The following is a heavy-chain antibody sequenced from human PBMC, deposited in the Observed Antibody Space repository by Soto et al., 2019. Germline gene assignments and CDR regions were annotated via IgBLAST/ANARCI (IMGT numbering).Heavy chain of an antibody. J-gene: IGHJ4*02. CDR2: ISGIGHST. CDR3: AKRIMATIGHFDS. CDR1: GFTFSSNA. D-gene: IGHD5-12*01. V-gene: IGHV3-23*01. Sequence: EVQLLESGGGLVQPGMSLRLSCAASGFTFSSNAMSWVRKAPGKGLEWVSAISGIGHSTYYADSVKGRFTTSRDNSKNTLYLQMNSLRAEDTAVYYCAKRIMATIGHFDSWGQGTLVTVSS.